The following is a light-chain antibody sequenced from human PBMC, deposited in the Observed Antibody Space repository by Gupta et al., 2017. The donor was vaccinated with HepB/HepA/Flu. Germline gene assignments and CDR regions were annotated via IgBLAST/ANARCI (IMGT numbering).Light chain of an antibody. CDR2: DVR. CDR3: SSYTSTTSQV. V-gene: IGLV2-14*03. CDR1: RRDVGNYNL. Sequence: QSALTQPASVSGSPGQSITISCTGTRRDVGNYNLVSWDQQYPDKAHKLVIYDVRRRPSGVPDRFSGSKSGNTATLTISELQAEDDAEYYCSSYTSTTSQVFGTGTKFTVL. J-gene: IGLJ1*01.